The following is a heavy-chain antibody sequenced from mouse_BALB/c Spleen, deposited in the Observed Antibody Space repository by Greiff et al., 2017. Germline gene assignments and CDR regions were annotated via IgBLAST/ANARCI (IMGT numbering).Heavy chain of an antibody. CDR3: ARYGNYEWFAY. CDR2: IDPANGNT. CDR1: GFNIKDTY. Sequence: VQLKQSGAELVKPGASVKLSCTASGFNIKDTYMHWVKQRPEQGLEWIGRIDPANGNTKYDPKFQGKATITADTSSNTAYLQLSSLTSEDTAVYYCARYGNYEWFAYWGQGTLVTVSA. D-gene: IGHD2-1*01. J-gene: IGHJ3*01. V-gene: IGHV14-3*02.